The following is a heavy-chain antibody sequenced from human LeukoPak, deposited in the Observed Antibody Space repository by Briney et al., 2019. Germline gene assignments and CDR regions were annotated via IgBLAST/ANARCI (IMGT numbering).Heavy chain of an antibody. CDR2: INHSGST. J-gene: IGHJ4*02. D-gene: IGHD6-19*01. V-gene: IGHV4-34*01. CDR3: ASRLVSPQDYYFDY. CDR1: GGSFSGYY. Sequence: PSETLSLTCAVYGGSFSGYYWSWIRQPPGKGLEWIGEINHSGSTNYNPSLKSRVTISVDTSKNQFSLKLSSVTAADTAVYYCASRLVSPQDYYFDYWGQGTLVTVSS.